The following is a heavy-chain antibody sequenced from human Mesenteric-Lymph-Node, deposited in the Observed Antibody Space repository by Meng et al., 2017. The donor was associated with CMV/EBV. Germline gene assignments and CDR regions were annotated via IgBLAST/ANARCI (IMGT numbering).Heavy chain of an antibody. Sequence: GESLKISCSASGFSFSDFEMSWVRQAPGKGLEWVSSISGSSSLTQYAKSVKGRFSISRDNAKNSLFLQMNSLRAEDTAVYFCARSSYCGGDCYDRIFWGQGSLVTVSS. CDR2: ISGSSSLT. J-gene: IGHJ4*02. CDR1: GFSFSDFE. V-gene: IGHV3-11*06. CDR3: ARSSYCGGDCYDRIF. D-gene: IGHD2-21*01.